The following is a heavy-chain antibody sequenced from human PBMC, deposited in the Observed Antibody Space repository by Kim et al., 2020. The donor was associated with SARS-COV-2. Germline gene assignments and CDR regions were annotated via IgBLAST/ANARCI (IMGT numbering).Heavy chain of an antibody. D-gene: IGHD2-15*01. CDR2: T. J-gene: IGHJ4*02. V-gene: IGHV3-23*01. Sequence: TSDSDHVKGRFTITRDHSKNTLYLQMNSLSAEDTALYYCARAPGRVDPFDYWGQGTLVTVSS. CDR3: ARAPGRVDPFDY.